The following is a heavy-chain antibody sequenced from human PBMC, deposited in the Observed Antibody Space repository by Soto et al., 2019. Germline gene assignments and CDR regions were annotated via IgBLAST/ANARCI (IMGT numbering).Heavy chain of an antibody. CDR1: GFTFSSYA. CDR2: ISGSGGST. V-gene: IGHV3-23*01. D-gene: IGHD4-17*01. Sequence: GGSLRLSCAASGFTFSSYAMSWVRQAPGKGLEWVSAISGSGGSTYYADSVKGRFTISRDNSKNTLYLQMNSLRSDDTAVYYCARDLTDYGLFDYWGQGTLVTVSS. J-gene: IGHJ4*02. CDR3: ARDLTDYGLFDY.